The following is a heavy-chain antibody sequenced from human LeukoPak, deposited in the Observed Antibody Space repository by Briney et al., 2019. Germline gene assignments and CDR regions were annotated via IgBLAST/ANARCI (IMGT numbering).Heavy chain of an antibody. V-gene: IGHV3-23*01. CDR1: GFTFSSYA. J-gene: IGHJ6*02. CDR2: TSGSGGST. Sequence: GGSLRLSCAASGFTFSSYAMSWVRQAPGKGLEWVSATSGSGGSTYYADSVKGRFTISRDNSKNTLYLQMNSLRAEDTAVYYCAKVNYYGSGPMDVWGQGTTVTVSS. D-gene: IGHD3-10*01. CDR3: AKVNYYGSGPMDV.